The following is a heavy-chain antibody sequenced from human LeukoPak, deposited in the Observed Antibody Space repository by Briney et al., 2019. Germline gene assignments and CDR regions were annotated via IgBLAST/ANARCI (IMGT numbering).Heavy chain of an antibody. CDR1: GSTLLDYG. D-gene: IGHD1-14*01. J-gene: IGHJ6*02. CDR2: ISSYNGDT. CDR3: ARKGEPKSSNLYYYYGMDV. Sequence: ASVKVSCKASGSTLLDYGISWVRQAPGQGLEWMGWISSYNGDTKYAQKFQGRVTMTTDTSTNTAHMELRSLISDDSAVYYCARKGEPKSSNLYYYYGMDVWGQGTTVTVSS. V-gene: IGHV1-18*01.